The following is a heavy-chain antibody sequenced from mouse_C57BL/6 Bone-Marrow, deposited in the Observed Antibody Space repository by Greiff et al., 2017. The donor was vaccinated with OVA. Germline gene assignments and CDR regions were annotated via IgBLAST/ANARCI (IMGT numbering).Heavy chain of an antibody. Sequence: VQLKESGPGLAKPSQTLSLTCSVTGYSITSDYWTWIRKFPGNKLEYMGYISYSGSTYYNPSLKSRISITRDTSKNQYSLQYNSVTTENTATYDCARRDGNQSPYWYFDVWGTGTTVTVSS. J-gene: IGHJ1*03. D-gene: IGHD2-1*01. CDR3: ARRDGNQSPYWYFDV. V-gene: IGHV3-8*01. CDR1: GYSITSDY. CDR2: ISYSGST.